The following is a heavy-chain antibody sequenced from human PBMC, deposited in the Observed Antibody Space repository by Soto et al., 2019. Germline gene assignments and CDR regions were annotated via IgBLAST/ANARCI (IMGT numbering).Heavy chain of an antibody. D-gene: IGHD3-16*01. V-gene: IGHV3-66*01. CDR1: GFTVSNNY. CDR2: IYSGGST. CDR3: AAYSHKGY. J-gene: IGHJ4*02. Sequence: EEQLVESGGDLVQPGGSLRLSCAASGFTVSNNYMSWVRQAPGKGLEWVSLIYSGGSTYYADSVKGRFTISRDSSKNTLHLPMNSRRAEDTAMCNCAAYSHKGYWGEGTLVTVSS.